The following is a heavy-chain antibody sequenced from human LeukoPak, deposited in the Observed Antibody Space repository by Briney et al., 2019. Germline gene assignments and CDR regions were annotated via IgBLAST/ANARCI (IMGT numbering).Heavy chain of an antibody. Sequence: SVTVSFTASVYTFTIHGISWVRRAPGQPLEWMGWMSAYNGDRKYAQKTQGRVTMTTAASTSTAYMELRSLRSDATAMYYCARDPSNTSGFYAYLDSWGQGTLVTVSS. D-gene: IGHD6-19*01. J-gene: IGHJ4*02. CDR1: VYTFTIHG. V-gene: IGHV1-18*01. CDR2: MSAYNGDR. CDR3: ARDPSNTSGFYAYLDS.